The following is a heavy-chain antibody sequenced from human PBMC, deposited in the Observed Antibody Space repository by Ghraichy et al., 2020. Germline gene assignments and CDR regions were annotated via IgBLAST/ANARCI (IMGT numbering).Heavy chain of an antibody. Sequence: SETLSLTCTVSGGSISSYYWSWIRQPPGKGLEWIGYIYYSGSTNYNPSLKSRVTISVDTSKNQFSLKLSSVTAADTAVYYCARDRLYYDSSGYYSVGNWFDPWGQGTLVTVSS. J-gene: IGHJ5*02. D-gene: IGHD3-22*01. V-gene: IGHV4-59*01. CDR3: ARDRLYYDSSGYYSVGNWFDP. CDR2: IYYSGST. CDR1: GGSISSYY.